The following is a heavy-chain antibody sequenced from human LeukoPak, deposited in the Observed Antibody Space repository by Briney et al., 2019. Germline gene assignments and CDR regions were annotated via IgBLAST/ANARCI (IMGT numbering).Heavy chain of an antibody. Sequence: ASVKVSCKASGYTFTGYYMHWVRQAPGQGLGWMGWINPNSGGTNYAQKFQGRVTMTRDTSISTAYMELSRLRSDDTAVYYCARDEEYDILTGYPSYWGQGTLVTVSS. CDR2: INPNSGGT. J-gene: IGHJ4*02. V-gene: IGHV1-2*02. D-gene: IGHD3-9*01. CDR1: GYTFTGYY. CDR3: ARDEEYDILTGYPSY.